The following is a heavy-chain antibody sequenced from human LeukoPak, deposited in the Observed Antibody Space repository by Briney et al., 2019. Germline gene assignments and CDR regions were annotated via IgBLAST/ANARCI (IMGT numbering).Heavy chain of an antibody. CDR1: GFTVSSNY. D-gene: IGHD6-13*01. CDR3: AKDLIAADPYYFDY. CDR2: IRYDGSNK. J-gene: IGHJ4*02. Sequence: GGSLRLSCAASGFTVSSNYMSWVRQAPGKGLEWVAFIRYDGSNKYYADSVKGRFTISRDNSKNTLYLQMNSLRAEDTAVYYCAKDLIAADPYYFDYWGQGTLVTVSS. V-gene: IGHV3-30*02.